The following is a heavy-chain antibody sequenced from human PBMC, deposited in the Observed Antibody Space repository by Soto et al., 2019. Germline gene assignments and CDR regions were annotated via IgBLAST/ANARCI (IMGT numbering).Heavy chain of an antibody. V-gene: IGHV3-9*01. CDR3: AREAISSGWSGGRIYYFDY. D-gene: IGHD6-19*01. Sequence: PGGSLRLSCAASGFTFDDHAMHWVRQVPGKGLEWVSGLTWNSGTVGYAASLKGRYTISRDNVKNSLYLQMDSLTPEDTALYFCAREAISSGWSGGRIYYFDYWGQGTLVTVSS. CDR1: GFTFDDHA. J-gene: IGHJ4*02. CDR2: LTWNSGTV.